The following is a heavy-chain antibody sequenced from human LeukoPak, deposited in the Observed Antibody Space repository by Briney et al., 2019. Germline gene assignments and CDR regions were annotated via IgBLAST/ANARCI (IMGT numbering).Heavy chain of an antibody. Sequence: ASVKVSCRASGYTFTSYGISWVRQAPGQGLEWMGWISAYNGNTNYAQKLQGRVTMTTDTSTSTAYMELRSLRSDDTAVYYCATALRSTSFDYWGQGTLVTVSS. J-gene: IGHJ4*02. V-gene: IGHV1-18*01. D-gene: IGHD2-2*01. CDR1: GYTFTSYG. CDR3: ATALRSTSFDY. CDR2: ISAYNGNT.